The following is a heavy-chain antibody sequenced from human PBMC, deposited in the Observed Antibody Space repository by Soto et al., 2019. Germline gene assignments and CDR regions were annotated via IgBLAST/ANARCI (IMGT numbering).Heavy chain of an antibody. CDR3: ARDSAGDWFDP. J-gene: IGHJ5*02. V-gene: IGHV1-18*04. Sequence: QVRLGQSGAEVKKPGASVKVSCKASGYTFTSYGITWGRQAPGQGLEWMGWISAYNGNTNYAQKLQGRVTMTPDTSTSTAYMELRSLRSDDTAVYYCARDSAGDWFDPWGQGTLVTVSS. CDR2: ISAYNGNT. D-gene: IGHD6-13*01. CDR1: GYTFTSYG.